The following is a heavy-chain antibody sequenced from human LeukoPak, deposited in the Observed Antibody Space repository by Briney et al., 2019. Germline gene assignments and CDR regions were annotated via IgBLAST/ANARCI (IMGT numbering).Heavy chain of an antibody. D-gene: IGHD4-17*01. Sequence: SETLSLTCAVYGGSFSAYYWSWIRQPPGKGLEWIGEINHSESTNYNPSLKSRVTMSVDTPKNQFSLELYSLTAAETAVYYCARGLRGTVTTGDADYWGQGTLVTVSS. J-gene: IGHJ4*02. CDR3: ARGLRGTVTTGDADY. CDR2: INHSEST. V-gene: IGHV4-34*01. CDR1: GGSFSAYY.